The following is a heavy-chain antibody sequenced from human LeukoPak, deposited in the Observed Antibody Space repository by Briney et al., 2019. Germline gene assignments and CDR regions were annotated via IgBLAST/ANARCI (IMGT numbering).Heavy chain of an antibody. CDR1: GDSMSIYY. V-gene: IGHV4-59*01. D-gene: IGHD2-2*01. CDR2: IYYSGST. J-gene: IGHJ4*02. Sequence: SETLSLTCTVSGDSMSIYYWSWIRQPPPKALEWIGYIYYSGSTSYNPSLKSRVTISEDTSKNQFSLKLSSVTAADTAVYYCARSVVLYYFDYWGQGILVTVSS. CDR3: ARSVVLYYFDY.